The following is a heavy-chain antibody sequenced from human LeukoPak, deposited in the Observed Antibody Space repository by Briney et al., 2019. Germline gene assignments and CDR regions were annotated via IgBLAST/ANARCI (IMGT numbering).Heavy chain of an antibody. D-gene: IGHD6-19*01. CDR1: GFTFSSYG. Sequence: GRSLRLSCATSGFTFSSYGIHWVRQAPGKGLEWVAVIWSDGTNKYYVDSVKGRFTISRDNSKNTLYLQMNSLRAEDTAVYYCARDHGSSGWYLDALDIWGQGTMVTVSS. J-gene: IGHJ3*02. CDR2: IWSDGTNK. V-gene: IGHV3-33*01. CDR3: ARDHGSSGWYLDALDI.